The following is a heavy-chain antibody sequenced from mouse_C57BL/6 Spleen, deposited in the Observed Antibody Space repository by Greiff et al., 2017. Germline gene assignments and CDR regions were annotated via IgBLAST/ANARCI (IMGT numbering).Heavy chain of an antibody. D-gene: IGHD2-2*01. J-gene: IGHJ2*01. Sequence: VQLLQSGPELVKPGASVKISCKASGYAFSSSWMNWVKQRPGKGLEWIGRIYPGDGDTNYNGKFKGKATLTADKSSSTAYMQLSSLTSEDSAVYFCARIYYGYGLDYWGQGTTLTVSS. CDR1: GYAFSSSW. V-gene: IGHV1-82*01. CDR3: ARIYYGYGLDY. CDR2: IYPGDGDT.